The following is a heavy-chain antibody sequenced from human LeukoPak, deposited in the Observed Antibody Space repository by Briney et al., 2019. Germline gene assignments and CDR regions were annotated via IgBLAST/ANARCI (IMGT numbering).Heavy chain of an antibody. D-gene: IGHD3-9*01. V-gene: IGHV1-46*01. J-gene: IGHJ6*02. CDR3: ARVGINYDILTGYLYYYGMDV. CDR2: INPSGGST. Sequence: ASVKVSCEASGYTFTSYYMHWVRQAPGQGLEWMGIINPSGGSTSYAQKFQGRVTMTRDTSTSTVYMGLSSLRSEDTAVYYCARVGINYDILTGYLYYYGMDVWGQGTTVTVSS. CDR1: GYTFTSYY.